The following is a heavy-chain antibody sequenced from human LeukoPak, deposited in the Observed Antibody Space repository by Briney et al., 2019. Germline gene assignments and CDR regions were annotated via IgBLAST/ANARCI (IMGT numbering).Heavy chain of an antibody. V-gene: IGHV3-74*01. Sequence: GGSLRLSCAASGFTFSSYAMNWVRQAPGKGLVWVSGINSDGGTTTYADSVKGRFTISRDNAKNTLYMQMNNLRAEDTAIYYCATDSYVSGSYYRLFYWGQGTLVTVSS. CDR1: GFTFSSYA. CDR3: ATDSYVSGSYYRLFY. D-gene: IGHD3-10*01. J-gene: IGHJ4*02. CDR2: INSDGGTT.